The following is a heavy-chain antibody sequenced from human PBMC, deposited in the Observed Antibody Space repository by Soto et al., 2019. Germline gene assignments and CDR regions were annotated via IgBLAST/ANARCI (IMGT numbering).Heavy chain of an antibody. CDR2: INAGNGNT. CDR3: ARVYDILTGYYTEYYFDY. CDR1: GYTFTSYA. J-gene: IGHJ4*02. V-gene: IGHV1-3*01. D-gene: IGHD3-9*01. Sequence: ASVKVSCKASGYTFTSYAMHWVRQAPGQRLEWMGWINAGNGNTKYSQKFQGRVTITRDTSASTAYMELSSLRSEDTAVYYCARVYDILTGYYTEYYFDYWGQGTLVTVSS.